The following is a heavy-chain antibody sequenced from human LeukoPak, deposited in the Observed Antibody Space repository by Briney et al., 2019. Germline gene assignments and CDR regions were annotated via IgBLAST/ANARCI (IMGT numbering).Heavy chain of an antibody. CDR2: ITGSGDNT. Sequence: GGSLRLSCAVSGFTFSSYAMSWVRQAPGKGLEWVSTITGSGDNTYYADSVKGRLTISRDNSKNTLNLQMNSLRAEDTAVYYCAKDLYGDYEGDYWGQGTLVTVSS. V-gene: IGHV3-23*01. CDR1: GFTFSSYA. D-gene: IGHD4-17*01. J-gene: IGHJ4*02. CDR3: AKDLYGDYEGDY.